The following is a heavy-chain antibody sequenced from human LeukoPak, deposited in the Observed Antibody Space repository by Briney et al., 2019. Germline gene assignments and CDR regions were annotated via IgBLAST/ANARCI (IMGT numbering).Heavy chain of an antibody. V-gene: IGHV3-7*01. CDR2: IKLDGSEK. J-gene: IGHJ5*02. D-gene: IGHD3-9*01. Sequence: PGGSLSLSCAASGFSFSTYWMSWVRQAPGKGLEWVANIKLDGSEKYYVDFVKGRFTISRDNARNSLYLQMNSLRAEDTAVYHCVQGGRYHYGSWGQGTLVTVSS. CDR1: GFSFSTYW. CDR3: VQGGRYHYGS.